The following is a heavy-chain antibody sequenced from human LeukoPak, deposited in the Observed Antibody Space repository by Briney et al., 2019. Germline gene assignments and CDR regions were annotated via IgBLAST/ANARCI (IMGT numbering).Heavy chain of an antibody. CDR1: GFTFSNYA. Sequence: GGSLRLSCAASGFTFSNYAMRWVRQAPGKGLEWVSAISGSGGSTYYADSVKGRFTISRDNSKNTLYLQMNSLRAEDTAVYYCAKGPTYDILTGYSSSYYYMDVWGKGTTVTISS. D-gene: IGHD3-9*01. J-gene: IGHJ6*03. CDR2: ISGSGGST. V-gene: IGHV3-23*01. CDR3: AKGPTYDILTGYSSSYYYMDV.